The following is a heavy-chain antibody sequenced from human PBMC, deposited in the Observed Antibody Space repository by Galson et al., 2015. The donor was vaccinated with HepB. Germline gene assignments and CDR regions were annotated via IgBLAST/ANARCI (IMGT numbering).Heavy chain of an antibody. CDR3: ARESPPYFAMDV. CDR2: VNPNSGAT. J-gene: IGHJ6*02. V-gene: IGHV1-2*04. Sequence: PGQGLEWMGWVNPNSGATNYAEKFQGWVTMARDTSITTAYMELSRLRSDDTAVYYCARESPPYFAMDVWGQGTTVTVSS.